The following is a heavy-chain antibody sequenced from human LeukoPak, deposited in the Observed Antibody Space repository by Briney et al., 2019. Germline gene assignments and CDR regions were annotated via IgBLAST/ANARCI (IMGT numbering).Heavy chain of an antibody. V-gene: IGHV4-34*01. D-gene: IGHD3-22*01. CDR3: ARCPVGGDSSEYFDY. CDR2: INHSGST. CDR1: GGSFSGYY. J-gene: IGHJ4*02. Sequence: SETLSLTCAVYGGSFSGYYWSWIRQPPGKGLEWIGEINHSGSTNYNPSLKSRVTISVDTSENQFSLKLSSVTAADTAVDYCARCPVGGDSSEYFDYWGQGTLVTVSS.